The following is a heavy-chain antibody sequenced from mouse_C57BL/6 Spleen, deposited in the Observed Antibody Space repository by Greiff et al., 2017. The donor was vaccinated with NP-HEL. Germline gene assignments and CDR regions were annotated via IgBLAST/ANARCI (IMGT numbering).Heavy chain of an antibody. Sequence: EVQLQQSGPELVKPGASVKMSCKASGYTFTDYNMHWVKQSHGKSLEWIGYINPNNGGTSYNQKFKGKAILTVNKSSSTAYMELRSLTSEDSAVYYCARNYGSSYRYAMDYWGQGTSVTVSS. V-gene: IGHV1-22*01. D-gene: IGHD1-1*01. J-gene: IGHJ4*01. CDR1: GYTFTDYN. CDR3: ARNYGSSYRYAMDY. CDR2: INPNNGGT.